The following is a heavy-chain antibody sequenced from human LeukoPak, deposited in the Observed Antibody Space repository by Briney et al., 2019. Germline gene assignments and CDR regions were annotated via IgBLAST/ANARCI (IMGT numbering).Heavy chain of an antibody. D-gene: IGHD1-26*01. CDR1: GFTFSSYN. Sequence: PGGSLRLSCAASGFTFSSYNRNWVRQAPGKGLEWVSSISSISSFIYYADSVKGRFTISRDNAKNSLYLQMNSLRAEDTAVYYRASRSGGYYFDFWGQGTLVTVSS. CDR2: ISSISSFI. CDR3: ASRSGGYYFDF. V-gene: IGHV3-21*01. J-gene: IGHJ4*02.